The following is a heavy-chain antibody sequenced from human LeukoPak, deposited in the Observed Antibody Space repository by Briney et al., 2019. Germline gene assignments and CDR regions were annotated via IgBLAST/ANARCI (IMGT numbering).Heavy chain of an antibody. CDR3: ASLRERSYYARGFDY. CDR2: IYYSGST. Sequence: NPSETLSLTCAVYGGSFSGYYWSWIRQPPGKGLEWIGSIYYSGSTYYNSSFKSRVTISVDTSKIHFSLKLSSVTAADTAVYYCASLRERSYYARGFDYWGQGTLVTVS. D-gene: IGHD3-3*01. CDR1: GGSFSGYY. V-gene: IGHV4-34*01. J-gene: IGHJ4*02.